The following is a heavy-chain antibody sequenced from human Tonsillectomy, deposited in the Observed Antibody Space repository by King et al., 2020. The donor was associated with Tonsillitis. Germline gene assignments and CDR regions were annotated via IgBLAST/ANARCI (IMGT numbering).Heavy chain of an antibody. CDR3: ARRDYYDSSGYYSIYFDY. V-gene: IGHV5-51*01. CDR1: GYSFTNYW. J-gene: IGHJ4*02. CDR2: IYPGDSDT. D-gene: IGHD3-22*01. Sequence: MQLVQSGAEVKKSGESLKISCKGSGYSFTNYWIGWVRQMPGKGLEWMGIIYPGDSDTRYSPSFQGQVIISVDKSISTAYLQWSSLKASDTAMYYCARRDYYDSSGYYSIYFDYWGQGTLVTVSS.